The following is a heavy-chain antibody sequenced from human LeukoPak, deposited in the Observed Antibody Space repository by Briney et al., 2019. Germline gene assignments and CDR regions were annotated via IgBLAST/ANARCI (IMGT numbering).Heavy chain of an antibody. D-gene: IGHD2-2*01. CDR2: ISGDGGST. CDR3: AKSKDQLLFHSAFDI. CDR1: GFTFDDYA. J-gene: IGHJ3*02. V-gene: IGHV3-43*02. Sequence: QSGGSLRLSCAASGFTFDDYAMHWVRQAPGKGLEWVSLISGDGGSTYYADSVKGRFTISRDNSKNSLYLQMNSLRTEDTALYYCAKSKDQLLFHSAFDIWGQGTMVTVSS.